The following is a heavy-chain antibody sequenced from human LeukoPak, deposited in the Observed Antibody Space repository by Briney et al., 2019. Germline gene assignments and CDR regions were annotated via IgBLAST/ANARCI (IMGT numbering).Heavy chain of an antibody. V-gene: IGHV3-30*04. CDR2: ISSYGSYK. D-gene: IGHD5-18*01. CDR1: GFTFSSHA. CDR3: ARQYISGQWYFDY. Sequence: GGSLRLSCAASGFTFSSHALHWVRQAPGKGLEWVAVISSYGSYKYYADSVKGRFTISRDNSKNTLYLQMNSLIPEDTAVYYCARQYISGQWYFDYWGQGTLVTVSS. J-gene: IGHJ4*02.